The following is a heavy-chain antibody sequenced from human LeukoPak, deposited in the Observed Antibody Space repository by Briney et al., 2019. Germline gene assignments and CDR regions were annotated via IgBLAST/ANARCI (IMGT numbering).Heavy chain of an antibody. J-gene: IGHJ4*02. CDR3: ATPISGGYYSDY. Sequence: ASVKVSCTVSGYTLTELSMHWVRQAPGKGLEWMGGFDPEDGETIYAQKFQGRVTMTEDTSTDTAYMELSSLRSEDTAVYYCATPISGGYYSDYWGQGTLVTVSS. D-gene: IGHD2-15*01. CDR1: GYTLTELS. V-gene: IGHV1-24*01. CDR2: FDPEDGET.